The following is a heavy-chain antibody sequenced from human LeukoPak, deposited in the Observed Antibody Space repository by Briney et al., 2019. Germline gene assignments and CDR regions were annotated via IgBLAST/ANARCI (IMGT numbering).Heavy chain of an antibody. J-gene: IGHJ5*02. V-gene: IGHV3-21*01. CDR3: ARDRERAIYSSSYFGP. D-gene: IGHD6-13*01. Sequence: GGAPRLSCAASGFTFSSSSMNWVRQAPGKGLEWGSSISSSSSYIYYADSVKRRFTISRDNAKTSLYLQMNSLRDEDTAVYYCARDRERAIYSSSYFGPWGQGTLVTVSS. CDR1: GFTFSSSS. CDR2: ISSSSSYI.